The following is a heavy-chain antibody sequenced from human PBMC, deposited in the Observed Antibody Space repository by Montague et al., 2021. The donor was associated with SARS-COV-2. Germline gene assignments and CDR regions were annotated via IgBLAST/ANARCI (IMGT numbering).Heavy chain of an antibody. J-gene: IGHJ3*02. Sequence: SLRLSCAASGFTFSSYWMHWVRQAPGKGLVWVSRIDTHGSTTNXXXSVKGRFTISRDNAKNTLYLQLHSLRAEATAVSYCARRENHAFDIWGQGTMVTVSS. D-gene: IGHD1-14*01. CDR3: ARRENHAFDI. CDR1: GFTFSSYW. CDR2: IDTHGSTT. V-gene: IGHV3-74*01.